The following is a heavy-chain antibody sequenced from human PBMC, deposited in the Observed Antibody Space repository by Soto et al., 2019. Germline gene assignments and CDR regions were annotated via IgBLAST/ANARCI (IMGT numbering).Heavy chain of an antibody. CDR2: TYYRSQRYN. CDR3: ARTVARDYYYKGVDV. D-gene: IGHD6-19*01. J-gene: IGHJ6*02. CDR1: GDSASSNSAA. Sequence: SQTLSLTCVISGDSASSNSAAWNWIRQSPSRGLEWLGRTYYRSQRYNDYAVSVKGRIIINPDTSKNQFSLQLSSVTPEDTAVYYCARTVARDYYYKGVDVWGQGTTVTVSS. V-gene: IGHV6-1*01.